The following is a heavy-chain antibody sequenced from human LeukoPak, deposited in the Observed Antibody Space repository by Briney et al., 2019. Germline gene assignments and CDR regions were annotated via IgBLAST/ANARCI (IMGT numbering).Heavy chain of an antibody. CDR1: GGSISSYY. D-gene: IGHD2-21*01. Sequence: PSETLSLTCTVPGGSISSYYWSWIRQPPGKGLEWIGYIHYSGSTNYHPSLKSRVTISVDTSKNQFSLKLSSVTAADTAVYYCAGNASPYSWDCWGQGTLVTVSS. CDR2: IHYSGST. V-gene: IGHV4-59*01. CDR3: AGNASPYSWDC. J-gene: IGHJ4*02.